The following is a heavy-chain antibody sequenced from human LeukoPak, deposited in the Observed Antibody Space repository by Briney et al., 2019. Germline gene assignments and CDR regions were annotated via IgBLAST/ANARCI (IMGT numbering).Heavy chain of an antibody. CDR3: ARVSVAGTGPDY. V-gene: IGHV4-61*01. CDR2: FSYNVHS. CDR1: GGSVSSTNYY. D-gene: IGHD6-13*01. J-gene: IGHJ4*02. Sequence: SETLSLTCTVSGGSVSSTNYYWSWIRQSPGKGLEWVGFFSYNVHSDYNPSLKSRVTISIDTSKNQFSLRLSSVTAADTAIYYCARVSVAGTGPDYWGQGTLVTVSS.